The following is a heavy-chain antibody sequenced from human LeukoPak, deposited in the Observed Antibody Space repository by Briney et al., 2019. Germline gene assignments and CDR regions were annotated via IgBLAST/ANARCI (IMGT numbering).Heavy chain of an antibody. Sequence: PSETLSLTCTVSDGSISSYYWSWIRQPPGKGLEWIGHIYDSGSTNYNPSLKSRVTISVDTSKNQFSLKLSSVTAADTAVYYCARMFRYSGSREYFQHWGQGTLVTVSS. D-gene: IGHD1-26*01. CDR3: ARMFRYSGSREYFQH. J-gene: IGHJ1*01. CDR1: DGSISSYY. CDR2: IYDSGST. V-gene: IGHV4-59*01.